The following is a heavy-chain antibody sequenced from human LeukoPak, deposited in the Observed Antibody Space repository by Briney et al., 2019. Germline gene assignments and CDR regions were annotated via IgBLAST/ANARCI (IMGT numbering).Heavy chain of an antibody. CDR1: GYTFTGYY. D-gene: IGHD6-19*01. CDR2: INPNSGGT. Sequence: ASVKVSCKASGYTFTGYYMHWVRQAPGQGLEWMGWINPNSGGTNYAQKFQGRGTMTRDKSLSTAYMEQSRLRSDDTAVYYCARAIIMAVADPWGQGTLVTVSS. V-gene: IGHV1-2*02. CDR3: ARAIIMAVADP. J-gene: IGHJ5*02.